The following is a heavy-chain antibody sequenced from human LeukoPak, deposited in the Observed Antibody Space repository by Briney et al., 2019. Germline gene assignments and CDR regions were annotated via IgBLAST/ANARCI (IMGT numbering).Heavy chain of an antibody. Sequence: ASVKVSCKAAGYSFTTFHMNWVRQAPGQGPEWMGWVNPDNGNTGFAQKFQGRVTITQNSSVTTVYMELSSLTSEDTAVYYCARRGLVAGIYDLVYGFDLWGQGTMVTVSS. J-gene: IGHJ3*01. V-gene: IGHV1-8*03. CDR2: VNPDNGNT. CDR1: GYSFTTFH. CDR3: ARRGLVAGIYDLVYGFDL. D-gene: IGHD3/OR15-3a*01.